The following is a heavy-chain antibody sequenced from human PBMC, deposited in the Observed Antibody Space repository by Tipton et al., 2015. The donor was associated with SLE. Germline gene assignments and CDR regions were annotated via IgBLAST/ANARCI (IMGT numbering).Heavy chain of an antibody. CDR3: VEEQGAEDFQH. CDR2: ISSNGGST. Sequence: GSLRLSCAAPGFTFSSYAMHWVRQAPGKGLEYVAAISSNGGSTYYADSVKGRFTISRDNSKNTLYLQMSSPRAEDTAVYYCVEEQGAEDFQHWGQGTLVTVSS. CDR1: GFTFSSYA. V-gene: IGHV3-64D*09. J-gene: IGHJ1*01.